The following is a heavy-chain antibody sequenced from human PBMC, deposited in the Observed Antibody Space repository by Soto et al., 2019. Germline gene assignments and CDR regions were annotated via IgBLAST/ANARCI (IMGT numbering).Heavy chain of an antibody. CDR1: GFTFSIYS. J-gene: IGHJ4*02. CDR2: IMPFSSHV. CDR3: ARDVTFIPGLTVFDY. Sequence: GGSLRLSCAASGFTFSIYSMNWVRQAPVNGLECVSYIMPFSSHVFYADSVKGRFSVARYNAKNAGYLQMNSLRADDTALYYCARDVTFIPGLTVFDYWGQGTLVTVSS. D-gene: IGHD3-16*01. V-gene: IGHV3-21*05.